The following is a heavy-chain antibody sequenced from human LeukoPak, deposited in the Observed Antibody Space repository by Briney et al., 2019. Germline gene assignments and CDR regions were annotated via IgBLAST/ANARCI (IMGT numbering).Heavy chain of an antibody. J-gene: IGHJ5*02. Sequence: SETLSLTCTVSGASISGYYWSWIRQPPRKGLDYIGYIYYTGNTNYNPSLKSRVIISVDTSKNQFSLKLSAVTAADTAVYYCARGRGGGGTSNNWFDPWGQGTHVIVSS. CDR3: ARGRGGGGTSNNWFDP. CDR2: IYYTGNT. V-gene: IGHV4-59*01. CDR1: GASISGYY. D-gene: IGHD2-15*01.